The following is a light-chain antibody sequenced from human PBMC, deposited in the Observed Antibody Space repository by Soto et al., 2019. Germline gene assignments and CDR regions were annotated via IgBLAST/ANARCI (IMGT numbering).Light chain of an antibody. Sequence: DIQMTQSPSSVSASVGDRVTITCRASQGINNWLAWYQQKPGKAHRLLIYTTYILQSGVQSRFSGSGSGTEYTLTLSRLQPEDSATYYCKQYVAYRITFGQGTRLEIK. J-gene: IGKJ5*01. CDR1: QGINNW. V-gene: IGKV1-12*01. CDR2: TTY. CDR3: KQYVAYRIT.